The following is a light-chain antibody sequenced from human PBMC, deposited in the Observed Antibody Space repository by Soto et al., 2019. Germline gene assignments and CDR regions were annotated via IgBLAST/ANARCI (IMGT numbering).Light chain of an antibody. V-gene: IGLV2-14*01. CDR1: SSGDGGYNS. Sequence: QSALTQPASVSGSPGQSITISCTGASSGDGGYNSVSWYQQHPAKAPKLMIFDVNNRPSGVSDHFSGSKSGNTASLTISGLQAEDEADYYCSSYTSRSTLVVFGGGTQLTV. CDR2: DVN. J-gene: IGLJ2*01. CDR3: SSYTSRSTLVV.